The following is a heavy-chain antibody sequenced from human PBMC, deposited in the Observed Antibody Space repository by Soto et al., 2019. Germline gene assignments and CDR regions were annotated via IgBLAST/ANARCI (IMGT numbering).Heavy chain of an antibody. V-gene: IGHV4-59*01. CDR2: IYYSGST. CDR3: ASTSDYGDFDY. Sequence: SLTCTVSGGSISSYYWSWIRQPPGKGLEWIGYIYYSGSTNYNPSLKSRVTISVDTSKNQFSLKLSPVTAADTAVYYCASTSDYGDFDYWGQGTLVTVSS. D-gene: IGHD4-17*01. J-gene: IGHJ4*02. CDR1: GGSISSYY.